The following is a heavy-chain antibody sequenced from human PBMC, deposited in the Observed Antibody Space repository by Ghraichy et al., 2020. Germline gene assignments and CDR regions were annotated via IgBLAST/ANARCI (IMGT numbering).Heavy chain of an antibody. CDR1: GYSFTNYG. V-gene: IGHV1-3*01. J-gene: IGHJ4*02. CDR2: IHPGNGVA. CDR3: VKDWGGYYFDS. Sequence: ASVNVSCKATGYSFTNYGMHWMRQAPGQSLEWMGWIHPGNGVARYAQLFQGRVTFTTDTSTTTAFMEMGSLRSDDTAVYFCVKDWGGYYFDSWGLGTLVSVSS. D-gene: IGHD7-27*01.